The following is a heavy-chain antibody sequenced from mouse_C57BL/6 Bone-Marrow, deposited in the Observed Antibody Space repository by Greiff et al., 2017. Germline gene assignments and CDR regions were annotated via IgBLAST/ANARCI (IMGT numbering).Heavy chain of an antibody. J-gene: IGHJ4*01. D-gene: IGHD2-1*01. V-gene: IGHV14-2*01. CDR2: IDPEDGDT. CDR3: SLYYGNDYYAMDY. Sequence: VQLQQSGAELVKPGASVKLSCTASGFNFNDYYMHWVKQRTEQGLEWIGRIDPEDGDTKYAPKFPGKATITVDTSSNTAYLQLSSLTSEDAAVYYCSLYYGNDYYAMDYGGQGTAVTVSA. CDR1: GFNFNDYY.